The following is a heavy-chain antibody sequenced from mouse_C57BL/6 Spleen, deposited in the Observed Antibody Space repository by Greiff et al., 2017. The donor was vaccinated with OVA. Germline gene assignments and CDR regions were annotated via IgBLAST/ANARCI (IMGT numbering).Heavy chain of an antibody. CDR2: IWSDGST. V-gene: IGHV2-6-1*01. Sequence: QVQLKESGPGLVAPSQSLSITCTVSGFSLTSYGVHWVRQPPGKGLEWLVVIWSDGSTTYNSALKSRLSISKDNYKSQVFLKMNSLQTDDTAMDYCARHVHSSYAMDYWGQGTSVTVSS. CDR3: ARHVHSSYAMDY. D-gene: IGHD1-2*01. J-gene: IGHJ4*01. CDR1: GFSLTSYG.